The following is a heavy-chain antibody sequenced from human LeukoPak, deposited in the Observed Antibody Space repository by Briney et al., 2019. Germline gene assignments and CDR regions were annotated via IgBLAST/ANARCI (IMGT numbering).Heavy chain of an antibody. CDR3: ATTLITIFRGTSDY. CDR2: IYTSGST. D-gene: IGHD3-3*01. Sequence: ASETLSLTCTVSGGSISSYYWSWIRQPAGKGLEWIGRIYTSGSTNYNPSLKSRVTMSVDTSKNQFSLKLSSVTAADTAVYYCATTLITIFRGTSDYWGQGTLVTVSS. J-gene: IGHJ4*02. CDR1: GGSISSYY. V-gene: IGHV4-4*07.